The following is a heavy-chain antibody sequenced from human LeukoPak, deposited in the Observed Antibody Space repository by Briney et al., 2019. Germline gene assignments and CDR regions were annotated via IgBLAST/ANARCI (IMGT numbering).Heavy chain of an antibody. CDR2: ISGSGGST. V-gene: IGHV3-23*01. CDR3: AKRGTTMEKEGLDY. Sequence: PGGSLRLSCAASGFTFSSYWMSWVRQAPGKGLEWVSAISGSGGSTYYADSVKGRFTISRDNSKNTLYLQMNSLRAEDTAVYYCAKRGTTMEKEGLDYWGQGTLVTVSS. J-gene: IGHJ4*02. D-gene: IGHD5-18*01. CDR1: GFTFSSYW.